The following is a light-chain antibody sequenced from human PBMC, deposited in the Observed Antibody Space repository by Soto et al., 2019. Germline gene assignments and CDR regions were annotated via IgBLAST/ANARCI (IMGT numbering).Light chain of an antibody. Sequence: QSVLTQPPSASATPGQRVTISCSGSSSNIGSNTVNWYQQLPGTAPTLLIYKSNQRPSGVPDRFSGSKSGTSASLAISGLQSEDEADYYCAAWDDSLNGRVFGGGTKVTVL. V-gene: IGLV1-44*01. CDR3: AAWDDSLNGRV. CDR2: KSN. J-gene: IGLJ3*02. CDR1: SSNIGSNT.